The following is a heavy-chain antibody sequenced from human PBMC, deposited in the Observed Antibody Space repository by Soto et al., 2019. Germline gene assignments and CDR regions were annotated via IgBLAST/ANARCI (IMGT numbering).Heavy chain of an antibody. J-gene: IGHJ5*02. D-gene: IGHD2-15*01. CDR3: ARDALYCSGGSCYPNWFDP. Sequence: GGSLRLSCAASGFTFSSYGMHWVRQAPGKGLEWVAVIWYDGSNKYYADSVKGRFTISRDNSKNTLYLQMNSLRAEDTAVYYCARDALYCSGGSCYPNWFDPWGQGTLVTVSS. CDR2: IWYDGSNK. V-gene: IGHV3-33*01. CDR1: GFTFSSYG.